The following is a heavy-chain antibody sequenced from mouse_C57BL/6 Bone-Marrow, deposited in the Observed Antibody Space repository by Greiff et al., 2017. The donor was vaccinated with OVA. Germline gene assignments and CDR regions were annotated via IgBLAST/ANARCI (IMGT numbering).Heavy chain of an antibody. D-gene: IGHD1-1*01. J-gene: IGHJ1*03. CDR3: SRRVLRTTYCDV. V-gene: IGHV14-2*01. CDR2: IDPEDGET. CDR1: GFNIKDYY. Sequence: VQLQQSGAELVKPGASVKLSCTASGFNIKDYYMHWVKQRTEQGLAWIGRIDPEDGETKYAPKFQGKATITADTSSTPAYLQLISLTSEDTAVYYCSRRVLRTTYCDVWGTGTTVTVSS.